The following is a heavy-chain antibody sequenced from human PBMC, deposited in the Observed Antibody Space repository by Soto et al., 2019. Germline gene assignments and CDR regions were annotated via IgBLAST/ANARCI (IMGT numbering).Heavy chain of an antibody. V-gene: IGHV4-59*08. CDR2: IYSSGST. CDR3: ARYGRDNSDYYYPNYFDD. D-gene: IGHD3-22*01. J-gene: IGHJ4*02. Sequence: PSETLSLTCAVSGGSISSYYWGWIRQPPGKGLEWIGYIYSSGSTSHNPSLKSRVSTSVDTSKNQVSLKLSSVTAADTAVYYCARYGRDNSDYYYPNYFDDRGQGTLVTVSS. CDR1: GGSISSYY.